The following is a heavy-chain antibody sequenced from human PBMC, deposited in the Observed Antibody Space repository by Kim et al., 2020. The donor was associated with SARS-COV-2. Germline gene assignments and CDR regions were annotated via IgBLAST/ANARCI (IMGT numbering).Heavy chain of an antibody. Sequence: ASVKVSCQASGYIFTSYYMHWVRQAPGQGLEWMGIINPSADTTTYAQKFQGRLTMTRDTSTSTVYMELSRLRSEDTAVYYCARGDLRGGNYDFWSRYYADFDYWRQGTLLPVSS. CDR3: ARGDLRGGNYDFWSRYYADFDY. V-gene: IGHV1-46*01. J-gene: IGHJ4*02. D-gene: IGHD3-3*01. CDR2: INPSADTT. CDR1: GYIFTSYY.